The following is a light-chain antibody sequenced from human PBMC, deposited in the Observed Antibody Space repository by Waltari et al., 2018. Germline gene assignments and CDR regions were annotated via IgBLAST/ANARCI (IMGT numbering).Light chain of an antibody. CDR3: QSYDTTLSVV. V-gene: IGLV1-40*01. CDR2: GVN. Sequence: QSVLTQPPSVSGAPGQRVTISCSGSGSNIGAGYDVHWSRQLPGNAPPLLIYGVNTRPPGVSDRFSGSQFDTSASLAIAGLQADDEADYYCQSYDTTLSVVFGGGTKLTVL. J-gene: IGLJ2*01. CDR1: GSNIGAGYD.